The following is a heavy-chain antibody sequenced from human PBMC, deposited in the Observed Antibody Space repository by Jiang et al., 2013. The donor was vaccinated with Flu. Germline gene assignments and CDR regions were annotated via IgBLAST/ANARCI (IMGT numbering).Heavy chain of an antibody. CDR1: THLQYLW. D-gene: IGHD3-22*01. J-gene: IGHJ1*01. V-gene: IGHV3-30*03. CDR2: ISHDGSHQ. Sequence: LVEVWGRAWSSLGGPSRLSCRSLWTHLQYLWHALGPPGSRQGAGVGAGISHDGSHQYYPDPVKGRLTISRDNSKNTLFLQMNSLRPEDTAVYYCAETKYYLDSSGFEAGAYFEHWGQGTLVTVSS. CDR3: AETKYYLDSSGFEAGAYFEH.